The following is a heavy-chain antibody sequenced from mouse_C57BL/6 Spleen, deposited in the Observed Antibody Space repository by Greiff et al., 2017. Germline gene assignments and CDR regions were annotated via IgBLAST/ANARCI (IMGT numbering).Heavy chain of an antibody. J-gene: IGHJ3*01. CDR3: TRDYYGSWFAY. V-gene: IGHV1-15*01. CDR1: GYTFTDYE. D-gene: IGHD1-1*01. CDR2: IDPETGGT. Sequence: VQLQQSGAELVRPGASVTLSCKASGYTFTDYEMHWVKQTPVHGLEWIGAIDPETGGTDYNQKFKGKAILTADKSSSTAYMELRSLTSEDSAVYYCTRDYYGSWFAYWGQGTLVTVSA.